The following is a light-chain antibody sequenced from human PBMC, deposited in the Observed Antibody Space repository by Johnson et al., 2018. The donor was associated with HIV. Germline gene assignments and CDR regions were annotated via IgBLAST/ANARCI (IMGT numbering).Light chain of an antibody. Sequence: QSVLTQPPSVSAAPGQKVTISCSGSSSNIGNNYVSWFQQLPGTAPKLLICENDTRPSGIPDRFSGSKSGTSATLAITGLQPGDEADYYCGTWDNSLTTGAVFGTGTKVTVL. J-gene: IGLJ1*01. CDR2: END. V-gene: IGLV1-51*02. CDR1: SSNIGNNY. CDR3: GTWDNSLTTGAV.